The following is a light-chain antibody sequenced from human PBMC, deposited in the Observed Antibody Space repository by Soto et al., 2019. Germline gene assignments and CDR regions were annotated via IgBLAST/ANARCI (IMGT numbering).Light chain of an antibody. V-gene: IGLV2-14*01. CDR3: NSYTSSSSYV. CDR1: SSDVGGYNY. Sequence: ALTQPASVSGSPGQSITISCTGTSSDVGGYNYVSWYQQHPGKAPKLMIYDVSNRPSGVSNRFSGSKSGNTASLTISGLQAEDEADYYCNSYTSSSSYVFGTGTKVTVL. CDR2: DVS. J-gene: IGLJ1*01.